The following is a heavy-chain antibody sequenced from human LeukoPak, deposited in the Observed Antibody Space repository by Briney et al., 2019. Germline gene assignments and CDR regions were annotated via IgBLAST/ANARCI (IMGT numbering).Heavy chain of an antibody. Sequence: ASVKLSCKASGYTFTSYGISWVRQAPGQGLEWMGWINPNNGNLGYAQKFQGRVTITRNTPISTAYMELSSLTSEDTAVYYCARSDHNSWNAFDISGQGTMVTVSS. CDR2: INPNNGNL. CDR1: GYTFTSYG. V-gene: IGHV1-8*03. CDR3: ARSDHNSWNAFDI. D-gene: IGHD1-26*01. J-gene: IGHJ3*02.